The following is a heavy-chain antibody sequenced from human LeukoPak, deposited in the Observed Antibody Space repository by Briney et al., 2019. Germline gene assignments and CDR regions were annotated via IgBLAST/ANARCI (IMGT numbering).Heavy chain of an antibody. D-gene: IGHD1-26*01. Sequence: PGGSLRLSCAASGFTFSSYAMHWVRQAPGRGLEWVAVISYDGSNKYYADSVKGRFTISRDNSKNTLYLQMNSLRAEDTAVYYCARVNSGSYWAPFDYWGQGTLVTVSS. V-gene: IGHV3-30*04. CDR3: ARVNSGSYWAPFDY. J-gene: IGHJ4*02. CDR1: GFTFSSYA. CDR2: ISYDGSNK.